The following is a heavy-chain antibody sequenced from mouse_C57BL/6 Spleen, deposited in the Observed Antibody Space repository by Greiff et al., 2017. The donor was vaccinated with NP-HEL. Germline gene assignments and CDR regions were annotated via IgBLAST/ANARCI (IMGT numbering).Heavy chain of an antibody. V-gene: IGHV2-5*01. CDR3: AKKGIYSYFDV. CDR1: GFSLTSYG. J-gene: IGHJ1*03. CDR2: IWRGGST. Sequence: VHLVESGPGLVQPSQSLSITCTVSGFSLTSYGVHWVRQSPGKGLEWLGVIWRGGSTDYNAAFMSRLSITKDNSKSQVFFKMNSLQADDTAIYYGAKKGIYSYFDVWGTGTTVTVSS.